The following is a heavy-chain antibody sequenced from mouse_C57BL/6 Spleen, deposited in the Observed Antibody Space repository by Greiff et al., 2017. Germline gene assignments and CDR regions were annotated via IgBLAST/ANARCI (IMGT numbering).Heavy chain of an antibody. CDR1: GYPITSGYD. Sequence: VQLKQSGPGTVKPSQSLSLTCTVTGYPITSGYDWHWIRHFPGNKLEWMGYISYSGSTNYNPSLKSRIPITHDTSKNHFFLKLNSVTSEDAATYYCARGYSNSWFAYWGQGTLVTVSA. CDR3: ARGYSNSWFAY. J-gene: IGHJ3*01. V-gene: IGHV3-1*01. D-gene: IGHD2-5*01. CDR2: ISYSGST.